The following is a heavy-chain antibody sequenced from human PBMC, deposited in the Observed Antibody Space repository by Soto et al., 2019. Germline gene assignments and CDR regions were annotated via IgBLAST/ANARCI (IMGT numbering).Heavy chain of an antibody. J-gene: IGHJ5*02. Sequence: VGSLRLSCSASGFTFSSYAMHWVRQAPGKGLEYVSAISSNGGSTYYADSVKGRFTISRDNSKNTLYLQMSSLRAEDTAVYYCVKSIRKTYIVVVPAANPDWFDPWGQGTLVTV. V-gene: IGHV3-64D*06. CDR2: ISSNGGST. D-gene: IGHD2-2*01. CDR3: VKSIRKTYIVVVPAANPDWFDP. CDR1: GFTFSSYA.